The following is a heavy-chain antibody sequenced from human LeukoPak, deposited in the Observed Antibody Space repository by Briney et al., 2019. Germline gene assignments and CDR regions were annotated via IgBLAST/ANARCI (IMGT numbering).Heavy chain of an antibody. J-gene: IGHJ6*03. CDR3: ARVVSSSWYNYYYMDV. CDR1: GYSISSGYS. V-gene: IGHV4-38-2*02. Sequence: PSETLSLTCTVSGYSISSGYSWGWIRQPPGKGLEWIGSIYHSGSTYYNPSLKSRVTISVDTSKNQFSLKLSSVTAADTAVYYCARVVSSSWYNYYYMDVWGKGTTVTVSS. D-gene: IGHD6-13*01. CDR2: IYHSGST.